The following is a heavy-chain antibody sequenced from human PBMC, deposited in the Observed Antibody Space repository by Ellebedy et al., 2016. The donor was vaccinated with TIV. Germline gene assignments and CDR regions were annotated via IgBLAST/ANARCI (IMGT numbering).Heavy chain of an antibody. CDR1: GGPFSGYY. Sequence: SETLSLXCAVYGGPFSGYYWSWIRQPPGKGLEWIGEINHSGSTNYNPSLKSRVTISVDTSKNQFSLKLSSVTAADTAVYYCARGAWATTVTDYYYYGMDVWGQGTTVTVSS. D-gene: IGHD4-17*01. CDR3: ARGAWATTVTDYYYYGMDV. CDR2: INHSGST. V-gene: IGHV4-34*01. J-gene: IGHJ6*02.